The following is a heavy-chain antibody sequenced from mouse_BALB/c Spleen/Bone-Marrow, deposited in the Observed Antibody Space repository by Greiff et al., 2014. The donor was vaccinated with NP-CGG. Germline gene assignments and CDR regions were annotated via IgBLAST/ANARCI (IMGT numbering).Heavy chain of an antibody. CDR3: ALYYYGSSGFAY. CDR2: IDPANGNT. J-gene: IGHJ3*01. Sequence: EVQLQQSGAELVKPGAPVKLSCTASGFNIKDTYMHWVKQRPEQGLGWIGRIDPANGNTKYDPKFQGKATITADTSSNTAYLQLSSLTSEATTVYYCALYYYGSSGFAYWGQGTLVTVSA. D-gene: IGHD1-1*01. CDR1: GFNIKDTY. V-gene: IGHV14-3*02.